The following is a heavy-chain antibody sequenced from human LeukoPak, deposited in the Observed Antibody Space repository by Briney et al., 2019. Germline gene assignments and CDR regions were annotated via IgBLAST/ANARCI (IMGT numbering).Heavy chain of an antibody. J-gene: IGHJ3*02. CDR1: GYTFYAYG. CDR3: ARGRSGYRFAFDI. CDR2: ISAYNGNT. V-gene: IGHV1-18*01. Sequence: ASVKVSCKASGYTFYAYGIMWVRQAPGQGLEWMGWISAYNGNTNYEQNFQGRVTMTKDTSTSTAYMELRSLRSDDTAVYFCARGRSGYRFAFDIWGQGTMVAVSP. D-gene: IGHD3-22*01.